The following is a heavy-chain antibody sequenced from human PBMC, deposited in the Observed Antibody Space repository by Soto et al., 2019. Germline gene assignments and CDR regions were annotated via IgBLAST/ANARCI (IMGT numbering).Heavy chain of an antibody. J-gene: IGHJ3*02. Sequence: ASVKVSCKASGYTFTSYAMHWVRQAPGQRLEWMGWINAGNGNIKYSQKFQGRVTITRDTSASTAYMELSSLRSEDTAVYYCATPRLGRPWAFDIWGQGTVVTVSS. D-gene: IGHD1-26*01. V-gene: IGHV1-3*01. CDR1: GYTFTSYA. CDR3: ATPRLGRPWAFDI. CDR2: INAGNGNI.